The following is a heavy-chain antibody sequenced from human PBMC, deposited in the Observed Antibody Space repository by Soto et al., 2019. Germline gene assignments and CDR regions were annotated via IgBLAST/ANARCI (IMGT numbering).Heavy chain of an antibody. D-gene: IGHD3-10*01. CDR3: ARHRWGSGSYSGLLDF. CDR1: GGSISTSSYF. Sequence: QLQLQESGPGLVKPSETLSLTCSVSGGSISTSSYFWGWIRQPPGKGLEWVGAVHYSGSPNYCSSLQSGVTISVYTSQNQSSLRLRSATAADTAVYYCARHRWGSGSYSGLLDFWGQGALVTVSS. J-gene: IGHJ4*02. CDR2: VHYSGSP. V-gene: IGHV4-39*01.